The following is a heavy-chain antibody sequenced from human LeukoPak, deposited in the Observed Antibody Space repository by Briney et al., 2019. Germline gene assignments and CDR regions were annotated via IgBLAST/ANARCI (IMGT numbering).Heavy chain of an antibody. D-gene: IGHD5-18*01. J-gene: IGHJ5*02. V-gene: IGHV3-7*01. CDR1: GFTFSSYW. CDR3: ASSWIQLWTFDP. CDR2: IKQDGSEK. Sequence: PGGSLRLSCAASGFTFSSYWMSWVRQAPGKGLEWVANIKQDGSEKYYVDSVKGRFTISRDNAKNSLYLQMNSLRAEDMAVYYCASSWIQLWTFDPWGQGTLVTVSS.